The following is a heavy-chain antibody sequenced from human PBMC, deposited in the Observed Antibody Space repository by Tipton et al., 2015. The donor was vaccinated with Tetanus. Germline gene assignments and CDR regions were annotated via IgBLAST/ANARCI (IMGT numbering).Heavy chain of an antibody. CDR1: GGSISSGDYY. D-gene: IGHD1-14*01. Sequence: TLSLTCTVSGGSISSGDYYWSWIRQPPGKGLEWIGCIYYSRCTYSNPSLKSRVTISVDTSKNQFSLKLSSVTAADTAVYYCARGARSLNYYYYGMDVWGQGTTATVSS. J-gene: IGHJ6*02. V-gene: IGHV4-30-4*01. CDR3: ARGARSLNYYYYGMDV. CDR2: IYYSRCT.